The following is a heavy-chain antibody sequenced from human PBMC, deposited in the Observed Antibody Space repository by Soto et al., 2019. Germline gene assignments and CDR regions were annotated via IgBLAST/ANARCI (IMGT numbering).Heavy chain of an antibody. J-gene: IGHJ5*02. D-gene: IGHD3-22*01. CDR1: AFSLRTRGVG. Sequence: SGPTLVNPTQTLTLTCTFSAFSLRTRGVGVGWIRQPPGKALEWLALIYWDDDKRYNPSLKSRLTITKDTSRNQVVLTMTNMEPVDSGTYYCALGEGSYYDSSGRGVFDPWGQGTLVTVSS. CDR3: ALGEGSYYDSSGRGVFDP. CDR2: IYWDDDK. V-gene: IGHV2-5*02.